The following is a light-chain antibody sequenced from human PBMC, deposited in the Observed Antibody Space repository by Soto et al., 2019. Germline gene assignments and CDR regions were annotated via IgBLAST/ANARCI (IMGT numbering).Light chain of an antibody. CDR2: AAS. CDR3: QQHRMQPFT. J-gene: IGKJ4*01. Sequence: IQLTQSPSSLSASVGDRVTITCRASQDIAIYLTWYQHKPGEAPQLLIYAASNLYGGVPSRFSGSGSGTDFALTINSLQAEDFATYYCQQHRMQPFTFGGGTKVEIK. V-gene: IGKV1-9*01. CDR1: QDIAIY.